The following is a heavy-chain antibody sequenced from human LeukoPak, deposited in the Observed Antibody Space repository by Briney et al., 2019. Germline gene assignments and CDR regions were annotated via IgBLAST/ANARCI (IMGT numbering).Heavy chain of an antibody. CDR1: GFTFSSYS. Sequence: GGSLRLSCAASGFTFSSYSMNWVRQAPGKGLEWVSVISGSGGSTYYADSVKGRFTISRDNSKNTLYLQMNSLRVEDTAVYYCAKRGIAAANWYFDLWGRGTLVTVSS. J-gene: IGHJ2*01. CDR3: AKRGIAAANWYFDL. D-gene: IGHD6-13*01. V-gene: IGHV3-23*01. CDR2: ISGSGGST.